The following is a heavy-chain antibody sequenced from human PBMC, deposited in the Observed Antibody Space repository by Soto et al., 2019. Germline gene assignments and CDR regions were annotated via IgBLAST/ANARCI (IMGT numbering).Heavy chain of an antibody. J-gene: IGHJ4*02. CDR1: GFTFSSYG. V-gene: IGHV3-30*03. CDR3: ARDEGSIYCSSTSCPKDY. D-gene: IGHD2-2*01. CDR2: ISYDGSNK. Sequence: QVQLVESGGGVVQPGRSLRLSCAASGFTFSSYGMHWVRQAPGKGLEWVAVISYDGSNKYYADSVKGRFTISRDNSKNTLYPQMNSLRAEDTAVYYCARDEGSIYCSSTSCPKDYWGQGTLVTVSS.